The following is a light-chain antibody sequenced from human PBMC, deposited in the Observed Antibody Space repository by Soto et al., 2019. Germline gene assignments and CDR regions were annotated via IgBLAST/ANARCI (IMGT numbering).Light chain of an antibody. CDR1: QSVSSSY. CDR2: GAS. V-gene: IGKV3-20*01. J-gene: IGKJ1*01. Sequence: EIVLTQSPGTLSLSPGERATLSCRASQSVSSSYLAWYQQKPGQAPRLLIYGASSRATGIPDRFSGSGSGTHFTLTISRLEPEDFAVYYCQQYGSSFTWTFGQGTKVDIK. CDR3: QQYGSSFTWT.